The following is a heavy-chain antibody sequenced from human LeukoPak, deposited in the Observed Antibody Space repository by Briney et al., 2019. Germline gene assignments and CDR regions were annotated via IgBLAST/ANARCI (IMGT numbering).Heavy chain of an antibody. CDR3: ARGYRITMIVVVIMGAFDI. CDR1: GGSFRGYY. D-gene: IGHD3-22*01. J-gene: IGHJ3*02. V-gene: IGHV4-34*01. CDR2: FNHSAST. Sequence: SETRSPTCAVYGGSFRGYYWSWIRRPPGKGLEWIGEFNHSASTNHNPSLKSRVNISVDTSKKQFSLKLSSVTAADTAVYYCARGYRITMIVVVIMGAFDIWGQGTMVTVSS.